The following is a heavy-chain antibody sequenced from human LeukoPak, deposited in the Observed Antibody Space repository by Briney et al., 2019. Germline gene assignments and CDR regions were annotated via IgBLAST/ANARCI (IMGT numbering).Heavy chain of an antibody. CDR1: GYSFTSYW. Sequence: GESLKISCKGSGYSFTSYWIGWVRPMPGKGLEWMGIIYPGDSDTRYSPSFQGQVTISADKSISTAYLQWSSLKASDTAMYYCARQRYYYGSGSYYFWFDPWGQGTLVTVSS. V-gene: IGHV5-51*01. CDR3: ARQRYYYGSGSYYFWFDP. D-gene: IGHD3-10*01. CDR2: IYPGDSDT. J-gene: IGHJ5*02.